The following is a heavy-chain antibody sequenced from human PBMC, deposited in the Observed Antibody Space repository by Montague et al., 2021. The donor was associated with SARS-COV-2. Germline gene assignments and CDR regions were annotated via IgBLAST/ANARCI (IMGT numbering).Heavy chain of an antibody. Sequence: SETLSLTCAVSGGSISSSNWWSWVRQPPGEGLEWIGEIYHSGSTNYNPSLKRRVTISVDKSKNQFSLRLSSVTAADTAVYYCARGQITMVRGVPQRAFDIWGQGTMVTVSS. D-gene: IGHD3-10*01. J-gene: IGHJ3*02. V-gene: IGHV4-4*02. CDR3: ARGQITMVRGVPQRAFDI. CDR1: GGSISSSNW. CDR2: IYHSGST.